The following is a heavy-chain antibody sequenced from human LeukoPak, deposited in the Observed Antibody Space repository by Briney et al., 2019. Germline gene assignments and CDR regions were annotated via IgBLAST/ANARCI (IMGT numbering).Heavy chain of an antibody. Sequence: GGSLKLSCAASGFTFSGSAMHWVRQAPGKGLEWVAVISYDGSNKYYADSVKGRFTISRDNSKNTLYLQMNSLRAEDTAVYYCARDRIQLFQNYYYYGMDVWGQGTTVTVSS. V-gene: IGHV3-30*04. CDR3: ARDRIQLFQNYYYYGMDV. CDR2: ISYDGSNK. D-gene: IGHD5-18*01. CDR1: GFTFSGSA. J-gene: IGHJ6*02.